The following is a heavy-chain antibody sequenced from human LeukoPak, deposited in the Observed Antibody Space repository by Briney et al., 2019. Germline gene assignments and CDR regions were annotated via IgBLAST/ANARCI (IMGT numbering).Heavy chain of an antibody. D-gene: IGHD6-19*01. Sequence: GGSLRLSCAASGFTFSSYAMSWVRQAPGKGLEWVANIKQDGSVKNYVDSVKGRSTISRDNAKNSLYLQMNSLRGEDTAMYYCASGGGWLVHYWGQGTQVTVSS. CDR2: IKQDGSVK. V-gene: IGHV3-7*01. J-gene: IGHJ4*02. CDR1: GFTFSSYA. CDR3: ASGGGWLVHY.